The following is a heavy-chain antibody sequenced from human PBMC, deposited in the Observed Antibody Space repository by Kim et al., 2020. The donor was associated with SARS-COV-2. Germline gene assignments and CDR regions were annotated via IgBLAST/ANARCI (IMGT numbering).Heavy chain of an antibody. V-gene: IGHV1-3*01. J-gene: IGHJ4*02. Sequence: ASVKVSCKASGYSFTTYAMHWVRQAPGQRLEWMGWINAGNGNTKYSQKFQGRVTITRDTSASTAYMELSSLRSEDTAVYYCARGRTTILGVVIIPADNWGQGTLVTVSS. CDR1: GYSFTTYA. CDR3: ARGRTTILGVVIIPADN. D-gene: IGHD3-3*01. CDR2: INAGNGNT.